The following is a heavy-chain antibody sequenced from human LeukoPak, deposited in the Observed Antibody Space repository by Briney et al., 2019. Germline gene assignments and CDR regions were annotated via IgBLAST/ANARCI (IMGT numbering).Heavy chain of an antibody. J-gene: IGHJ4*02. CDR2: INPNSGGT. Sequence: ASVKVSCKASGYTFTGYYMHWVRQAPGQGLEWMGWINPNSGGTKYAQKFQGRVTMTRDTSISTAYMELSRLRSDDTAVYYCARGLRIAARPVDYWGQGTLVTVSS. CDR3: ARGLRIAARPVDY. CDR1: GYTFTGYY. V-gene: IGHV1-2*02. D-gene: IGHD6-6*01.